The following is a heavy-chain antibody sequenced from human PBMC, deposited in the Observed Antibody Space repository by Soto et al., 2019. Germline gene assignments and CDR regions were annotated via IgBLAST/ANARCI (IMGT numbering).Heavy chain of an antibody. J-gene: IGHJ3*02. CDR2: ISWNSGSI. V-gene: IGHV3-9*01. CDR1: GFTFDDYA. CDR3: AKAPTTVVTRNAFDI. Sequence: QPGGSLRLSCAASGFTFDDYAMHWVRQAPGKGLEWVSGISWNSGSIGYADSVKGRFTISRDNAKNSLYLQMNSLRAEDTALYYCAKAPTTVVTRNAFDIWGQGTMVTVSS. D-gene: IGHD4-17*01.